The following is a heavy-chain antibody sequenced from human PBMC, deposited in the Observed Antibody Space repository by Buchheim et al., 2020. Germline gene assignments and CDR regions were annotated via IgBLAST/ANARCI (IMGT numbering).Heavy chain of an antibody. CDR3: AGELLRFPNRNFDY. J-gene: IGHJ4*02. CDR1: GGSISSSSYY. D-gene: IGHD3-3*01. Sequence: LQLQESGPGLVKPSETLSLTCTVSGGSISSSSYYWGWIRQPPGKGLEWIGSIYYSGSTYYNPPLKSRVTISVDTSKHQFSLKLGSVTAADTAVYYCAGELLRFPNRNFDYWGQGTL. CDR2: IYYSGST. V-gene: IGHV4-39*07.